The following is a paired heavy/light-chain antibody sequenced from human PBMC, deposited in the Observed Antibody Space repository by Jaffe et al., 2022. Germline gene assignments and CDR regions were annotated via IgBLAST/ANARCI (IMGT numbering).Heavy chain of an antibody. CDR3: ARYLGGSSFDE. Sequence: HLQLQESGSGLVKPSQTLSLICSVSGVSISSGGSSWSWIRQPPGKGLEWIGYIYHSGNTYYNPSLKSRVSISLDRSNNQISLNLSAVIAADTAVYYCARYLGGSSFDEWGQGTQVTVSS. J-gene: IGHJ3*01. CDR2: IYHSGNT. D-gene: IGHD1-26*01. CDR1: GVSISSGGSS. V-gene: IGHV4-30-2*01.
Light chain of an antibody. Sequence: QSALTQPASVSGSPGQSLTLSCTGTSSDIGTYNLVSWYQQHPGRGPKLIIYEGTKRPSGVSNRFSGSKSANTASLTISGLQAEDEAHYYCCTYAGSATYVFGTGTEVTVL. V-gene: IGLV2-23*01. CDR2: EGT. J-gene: IGLJ1*01. CDR3: CTYAGSATYV. CDR1: SSDIGTYNL.